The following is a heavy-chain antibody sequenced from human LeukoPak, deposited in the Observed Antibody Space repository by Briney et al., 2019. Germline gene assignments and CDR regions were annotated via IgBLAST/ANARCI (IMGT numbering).Heavy chain of an antibody. CDR1: GFTVSSNY. J-gene: IGHJ3*02. CDR2: FHRGDTT. V-gene: IGHV3-53*01. CDR3: ARYFGSSGRTPGGIDI. D-gene: IGHD3-22*01. Sequence: QPGGSLRLSRAASGFTVSSNYMSWVRQAPGKGLEWVSIFHRGDTTYYTDSVKGRFTISRDNSKNTLYLQMNSLRAEDTAVYYCARYFGSSGRTPGGIDIWGQGTMVTVPS.